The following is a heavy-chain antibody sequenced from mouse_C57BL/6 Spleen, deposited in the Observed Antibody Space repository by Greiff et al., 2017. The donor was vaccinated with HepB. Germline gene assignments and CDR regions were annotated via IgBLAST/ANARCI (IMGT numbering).Heavy chain of an antibody. D-gene: IGHD2-4*01. CDR2: IDPSDSET. CDR1: GYTFTSYW. J-gene: IGHJ2*01. Sequence: QVQLKQPGAELVRPGSSVKLSCKASGYTFTSYWMHWVKQRPIQGLEWIGNIDPSDSETHYNQKFKDKATLTVDKSSSTAYMQLSSLTSEDSAVYYCARGPIYYDYPFDYWGQGTPLTVSS. CDR3: ARGPIYYDYPFDY. V-gene: IGHV1-52*01.